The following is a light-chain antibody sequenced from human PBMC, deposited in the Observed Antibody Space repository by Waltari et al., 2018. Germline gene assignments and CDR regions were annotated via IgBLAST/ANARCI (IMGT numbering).Light chain of an antibody. J-gene: IGKJ3*01. CDR3: QLYGDSPFP. CDR1: QSVISSY. Sequence: EIVLTHSPRTLSLSPGERDALSCRTLQSVISSYLAWYQQKPGQAPILLIYATSSRATGTPDRFSGSGSGTQFTLTIRRLESEDFAMYYCQLYGDSPFPFGPGTKVDLK. V-gene: IGKV3-20*01. CDR2: ATS.